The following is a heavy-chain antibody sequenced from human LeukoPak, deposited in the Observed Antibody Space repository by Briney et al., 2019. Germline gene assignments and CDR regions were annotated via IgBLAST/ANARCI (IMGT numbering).Heavy chain of an antibody. V-gene: IGHV3-21*01. CDR1: GFTFSTYS. CDR2: IGGSSTSI. Sequence: GGSLRLSCAASGFTFSTYSMNWVRQAPGKGLEWVSSIGGSSTSIYYAGSIKGRFTISRDNAKNSLYLQMNSLRAEDTAVYYCAREEGKQQMEAFDYWGQGTLVTISS. CDR3: AREEGKQQMEAFDY. D-gene: IGHD6-13*01. J-gene: IGHJ4*02.